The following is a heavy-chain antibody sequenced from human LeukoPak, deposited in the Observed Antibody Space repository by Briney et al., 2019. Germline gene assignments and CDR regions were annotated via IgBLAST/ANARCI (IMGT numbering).Heavy chain of an antibody. V-gene: IGHV1-3*01. CDR2: INAGNGNT. CDR1: VYIFTNYP. D-gene: IGHD2-21*02. J-gene: IGHJ3*02. CDR3: ARVAAYCGGDCYFAHDAFDI. Sequence: ASVTVSCTASVYIFTNYPTHWVRQAPGQRLDWVGWINAGNGNTKYSQKFQGRVTITRDTSASTAYMELSSLRSEDTAVFYCARVAAYCGGDCYFAHDAFDIWGQGTMVTVSS.